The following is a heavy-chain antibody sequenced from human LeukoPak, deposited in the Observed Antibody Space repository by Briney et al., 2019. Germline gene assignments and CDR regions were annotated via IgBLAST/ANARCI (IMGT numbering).Heavy chain of an antibody. Sequence: GSLRLSCAASGFTFSSYSMNWVRQAPGKGLEWVSSISSSSSYIYYADSVKGRFTISRDNAKNSLYLQMNSLRAEDTAVYYCARDPPRLYGDYLGGDYWGQGTLVTVSS. CDR2: ISSSSSYI. D-gene: IGHD4-17*01. CDR3: ARDPPRLYGDYLGGDY. V-gene: IGHV3-21*01. J-gene: IGHJ4*02. CDR1: GFTFSSYS.